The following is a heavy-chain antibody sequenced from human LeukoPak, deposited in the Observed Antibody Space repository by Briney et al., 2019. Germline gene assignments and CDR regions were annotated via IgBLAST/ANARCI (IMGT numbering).Heavy chain of an antibody. CDR1: GFTFNTYA. CDR3: AKGIYSSGWSYFDY. Sequence: GSLRLSCEASGFTFNTYAIYWVRQAPGKGLEWVSGICGSGGCTYYADSVKGRFTISRDNSKNTVYLQMNSLTADDTAVYYCAKGIYSSGWSYFDYWGHGTLVTVSS. D-gene: IGHD6-19*01. J-gene: IGHJ4*01. V-gene: IGHV3-23*01. CDR2: ICGSGGCT.